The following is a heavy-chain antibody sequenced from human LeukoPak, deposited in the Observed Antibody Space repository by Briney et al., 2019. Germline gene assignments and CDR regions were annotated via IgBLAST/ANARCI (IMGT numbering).Heavy chain of an antibody. Sequence: ESLKISCKVSGYSFTTYWIGWVRQMPGKGLEWMGIIYPGDSHTRYSPSFQGQVTISADKSISTAYLQWSSLKASDTAMYYCARRVGSTTAFDYWGQGTLVTVSS. J-gene: IGHJ4*02. D-gene: IGHD2-2*01. V-gene: IGHV5-51*01. CDR2: IYPGDSHT. CDR3: ARRVGSTTAFDY. CDR1: GYSFTTYW.